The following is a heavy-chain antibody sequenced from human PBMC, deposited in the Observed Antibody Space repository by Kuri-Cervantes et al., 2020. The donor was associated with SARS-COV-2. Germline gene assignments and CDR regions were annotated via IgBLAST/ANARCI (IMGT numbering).Heavy chain of an antibody. CDR3: SLDAFDY. V-gene: IGHV1-58*02. D-gene: IGHD1-1*01. CDR1: GFTFTGPT. J-gene: IGHJ4*02. Sequence: SVKVSCKTSGFTFTGPTIQRVRQARGQGLEWIGWVVVGSGDTRYAQQSQDRVTITRDMSTAPDYMELRTLRSEDTAVYFCSLDAFDYWGQGTLVTVSS. CDR2: VVVGSGDT.